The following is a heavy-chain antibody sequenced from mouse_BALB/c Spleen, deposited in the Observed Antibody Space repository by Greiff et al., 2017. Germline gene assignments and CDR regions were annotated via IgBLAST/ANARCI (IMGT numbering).Heavy chain of an antibody. CDR1: GYTFTSYV. CDR2: INPYNDGT. Sequence: VQLKESGPELVKPGASVKISCKASGYTFTSYVMHWVKQKPGQGLEWIGYINPYNDGTKYNEKFKGKATLTSDKSSSTAYMELSSLTSEDSAVYYCAREGASMDYWGQGTSVTVSS. V-gene: IGHV1-14*01. CDR3: AREGASMDY. J-gene: IGHJ4*01.